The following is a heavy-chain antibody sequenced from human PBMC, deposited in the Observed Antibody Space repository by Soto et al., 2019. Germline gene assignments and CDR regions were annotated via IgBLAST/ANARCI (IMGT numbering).Heavy chain of an antibody. CDR3: VRDSARIVVVPRVDGDNWLDP. CDR1: GFTFSDYF. CDR2: ISGSSDNI. Sequence: GGSLRLSCAASGFTFSDYFMSWIRQAPGKGLEWVSFISGSSDNIKYADSVKGRFTISRDNARNSLYLQMNSLRAEDTAVYYCVRDSARIVVVPRVDGDNWLDPWGQGTLVTVSS. V-gene: IGHV3-11*06. J-gene: IGHJ5*02. D-gene: IGHD2-2*01.